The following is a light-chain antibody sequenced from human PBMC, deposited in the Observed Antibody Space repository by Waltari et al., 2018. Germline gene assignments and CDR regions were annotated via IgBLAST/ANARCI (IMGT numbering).Light chain of an antibody. Sequence: EIVLTQSPGSLSLSPGERATLSCRASQTISGSWLTWYQQKPGQAPRLLIYGASSRATASPDRFSGSGSGTDFTLTISRLEPEDFAVYYCQQYDGSSVTFGGGTKVEIK. J-gene: IGKJ4*01. V-gene: IGKV3-20*01. CDR2: GAS. CDR3: QQYDGSSVT. CDR1: QTISGSW.